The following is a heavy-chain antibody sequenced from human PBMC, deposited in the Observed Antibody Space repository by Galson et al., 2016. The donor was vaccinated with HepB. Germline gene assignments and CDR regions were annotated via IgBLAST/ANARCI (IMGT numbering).Heavy chain of an antibody. CDR1: GFILSDYY. Sequence: SLRLSCAASGFILSDYYMDWVRQAPGKGLEWVGRTRNRARSYTTDYGASVKGRFIISRDNSKSSVYLQMNGLKPEDTAVYYCARTGLGDFDYWGRGTLVTGSA. J-gene: IGHJ4*02. V-gene: IGHV3-72*01. CDR2: TRNRARSYTT. CDR3: ARTGLGDFDY. D-gene: IGHD5/OR15-5a*01.